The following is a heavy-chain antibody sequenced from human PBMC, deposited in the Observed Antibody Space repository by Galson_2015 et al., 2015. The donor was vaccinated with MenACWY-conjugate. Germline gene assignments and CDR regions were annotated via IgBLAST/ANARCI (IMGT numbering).Heavy chain of an antibody. Sequence: CADSGSTLPSDWMHWVRQAPGKRLEWVSRINRDGRSTSYADFVKGRFTVSRDSAKKTLYLEMTSLRVEDTAVYYCGRPHSTSHYCVDYWGRGTLVTVSS. CDR2: INRDGRST. J-gene: IGHJ2*01. CDR3: GRPHSTSHYCVDY. D-gene: IGHD2-2*01. V-gene: IGHV3-74*01. CDR1: GSTLPSDW.